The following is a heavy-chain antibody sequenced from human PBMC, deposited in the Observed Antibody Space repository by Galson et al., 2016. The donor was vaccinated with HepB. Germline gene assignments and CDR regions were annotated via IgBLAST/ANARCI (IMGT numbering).Heavy chain of an antibody. V-gene: IGHV3-13*01. D-gene: IGHD4/OR15-4a*01. J-gene: IGHJ6*04. CDR1: AFAFSIHD. CDR2: IETAGDT. Sequence: SLRLSCAASAFAFSIHDMHWVRQAPGKGLEWVSAIETAGDTYYADSVTGRFTISRENAKSSLYLQMNSLSAGDTAVYYCARGKSLLTMPWNYGLDVWGKGTTVSVSS. CDR3: ARGKSLLTMPWNYGLDV.